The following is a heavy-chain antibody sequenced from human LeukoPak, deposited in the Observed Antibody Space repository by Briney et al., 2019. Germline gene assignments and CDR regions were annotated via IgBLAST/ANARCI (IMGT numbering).Heavy chain of an antibody. J-gene: IGHJ6*03. Sequence: GGSLRLSCAASGFTFSSYAMSWVRQAPGKVLEWVSAISGSGGSTYYADSVKGRFTISRDNSKNTLYLQMNSLRAEDTAVYYCAKGSSYDFWSGYFTLPYYMDVWGKGTTVTVSS. CDR2: ISGSGGST. CDR3: AKGSSYDFWSGYFTLPYYMDV. CDR1: GFTFSSYA. D-gene: IGHD3-3*01. V-gene: IGHV3-23*01.